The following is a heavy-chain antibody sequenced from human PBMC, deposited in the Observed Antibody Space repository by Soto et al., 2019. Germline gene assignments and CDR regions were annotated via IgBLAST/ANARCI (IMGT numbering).Heavy chain of an antibody. CDR2: ISDSGGST. J-gene: IGHJ4*02. D-gene: IGHD3-10*01. Sequence: GGSLRLSCAASGFTFSSYAMSWVRQAPGKGLEWVSGISDSGGSTYYADSVKGRFTISRDNSKNTLYPQMNSLRAEDTAVYYCAKGTYYYGSAPYYFDYWGQGTLVTVSS. CDR3: AKGTYYYGSAPYYFDY. CDR1: GFTFSSYA. V-gene: IGHV3-23*01.